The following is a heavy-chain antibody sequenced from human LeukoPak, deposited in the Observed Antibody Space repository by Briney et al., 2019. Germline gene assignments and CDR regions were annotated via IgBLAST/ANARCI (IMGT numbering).Heavy chain of an antibody. CDR1: GFTFSSYW. V-gene: IGHV3-7*01. CDR2: IKQDGSEK. D-gene: IGHD2/OR15-2a*01. Sequence: GGSLRVSCAASGFTFSSYWMSWVRQAPGKGLEWVANIKQDGSEKYYVDSVKGRFTISRDNAKNSLYLQMNSLRAEDTAVYYCARDSSEYYYYYYMDVWGKGTTVTVSS. CDR3: ARDSSEYYYYYYMDV. J-gene: IGHJ6*03.